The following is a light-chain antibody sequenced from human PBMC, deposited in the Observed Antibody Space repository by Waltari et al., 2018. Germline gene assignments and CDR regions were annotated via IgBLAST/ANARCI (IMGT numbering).Light chain of an antibody. CDR2: DAS. V-gene: IGKV1-33*01. Sequence: DIQMTQSPSSLSASVGDRVTITCQASQDITNCLNWYQQKPGQAPKLLIYDASNLKTGVPSRFSGRGFGTDFTFTISSLQPEDVATDYCQQYDVLQYTFGPGTKVNLK. J-gene: IGKJ3*01. CDR3: QQYDVLQYT. CDR1: QDITNC.